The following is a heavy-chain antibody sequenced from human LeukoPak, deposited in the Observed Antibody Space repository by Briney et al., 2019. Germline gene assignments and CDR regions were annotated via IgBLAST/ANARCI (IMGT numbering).Heavy chain of an antibody. D-gene: IGHD6-13*01. J-gene: IGHJ6*03. CDR1: GGSFSGYY. CDR2: INHSGST. Sequence: PSETLSLTCAVYGGSFSGYYWSWIRQPPGKGLEWIGEINHSGSTNYNPSLKSRVTISVDTSKNQFSLKLSSVTAAGTAVYYCARAIKQQLVTLYYYYYMDVWGKGTTVTVSS. V-gene: IGHV4-34*01. CDR3: ARAIKQQLVTLYYYYYMDV.